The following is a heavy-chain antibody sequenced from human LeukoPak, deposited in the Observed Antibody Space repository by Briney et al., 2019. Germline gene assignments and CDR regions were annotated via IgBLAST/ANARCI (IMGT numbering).Heavy chain of an antibody. CDR3: ARGRDWNYAFDY. Sequence: GASVKVSCKASGYTFSTYGITWVRQAPGQGLEWMGWISAYNGHTNYAQRLQGRVTMTTDTSTSTAYMELRSLKSDDTAVYYCARGRDWNYAFDYWGQGTLVTVSS. V-gene: IGHV1-18*01. CDR1: GYTFSTYG. D-gene: IGHD1-7*01. J-gene: IGHJ4*02. CDR2: ISAYNGHT.